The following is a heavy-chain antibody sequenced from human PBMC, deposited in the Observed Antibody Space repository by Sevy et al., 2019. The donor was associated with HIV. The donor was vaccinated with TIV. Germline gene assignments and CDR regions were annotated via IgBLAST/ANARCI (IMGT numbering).Heavy chain of an antibody. D-gene: IGHD3-10*01. V-gene: IGHV4-31*03. CDR3: ARVETTKSGHAFDI. CDR1: GGSISSGGYY. CDR2: IYYSGST. Sequence: SETLSLTCTVSGGSISSGGYYWSWIRQHPGKGLEWIGYIYYSGSTYYNPSLKSRVTISVDTSKNQFSLKLSSVTAAETAVYYCARVETTKSGHAFDIWGQGTMVTVSS. J-gene: IGHJ3*02.